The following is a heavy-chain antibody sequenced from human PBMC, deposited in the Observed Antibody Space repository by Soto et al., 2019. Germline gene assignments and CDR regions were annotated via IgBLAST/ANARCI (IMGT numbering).Heavy chain of an antibody. V-gene: IGHV3-53*04. CDR3: ARGGGSTVTFDY. D-gene: IGHD4-17*01. J-gene: IGHJ4*02. CDR1: GFTVSTNY. CDR2: LYGTFT. Sequence: EVQLVESGGGLVQPGGSLRLSCAVSGFTVSTNYVSWVRQAPGKGLELVSVLYGTFTYYTDSVQGRFTISRHNSQNTFYLHMNNLRSDDTAVYYCARGGGSTVTFDYWGQGNLVTVS.